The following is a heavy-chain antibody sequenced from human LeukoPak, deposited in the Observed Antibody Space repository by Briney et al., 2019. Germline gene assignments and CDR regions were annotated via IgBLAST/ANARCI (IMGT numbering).Heavy chain of an antibody. CDR1: GFTFSSYA. D-gene: IGHD3-10*01. V-gene: IGHV3-30*14. J-gene: IGHJ6*02. Sequence: PGRSLRLSCAASGFTFSSYAMHWVRQAPGKGLEWVAVISYDGNNQYYSDSARGRFTVSRDSSKNTVYLQMNSLRDEDSAVYYCAKGNVLLWFGVPMDIWGQGTTVTVSS. CDR3: AKGNVLLWFGVPMDI. CDR2: ISYDGNNQ.